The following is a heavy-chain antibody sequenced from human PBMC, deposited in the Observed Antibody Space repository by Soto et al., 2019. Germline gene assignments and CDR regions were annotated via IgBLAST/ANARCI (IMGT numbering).Heavy chain of an antibody. CDR3: ASRDPSASRAFEA. Sequence: PGESLKISCAASGFTFNTYTMNWVRQAPGEGLEWVSSISSRSTNIYYADSVKGRFTISRDNARNSLYLQMSSLTAEDAAVYFCASRDPSASRAFEAWGQGTLVTVSS. D-gene: IGHD3-3*02. V-gene: IGHV3-21*01. J-gene: IGHJ5*02. CDR1: GFTFNTYT. CDR2: ISSRSTNI.